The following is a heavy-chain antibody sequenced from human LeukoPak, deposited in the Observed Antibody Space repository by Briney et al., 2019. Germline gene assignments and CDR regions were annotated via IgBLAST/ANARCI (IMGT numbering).Heavy chain of an antibody. CDR1: GFTFSTYS. V-gene: IGHV4-59*05. J-gene: IGHJ6*02. CDR3: AIYYYGSGRPLDV. Sequence: GSLRLSCAASGFTFSTYSMNWVRQAPGKGLEWIGSIYYSGSTYYNPSLKSRVTISVDTSKNQFSLKLSSVTAADSAVYYCAIYYYGSGRPLDVWGQGITVTVSS. CDR2: IYYSGST. D-gene: IGHD3-10*01.